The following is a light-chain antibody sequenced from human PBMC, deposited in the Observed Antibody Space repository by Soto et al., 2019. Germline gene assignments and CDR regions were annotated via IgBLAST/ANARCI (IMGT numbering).Light chain of an antibody. V-gene: IGKV4-1*01. CDR2: RAS. J-gene: IGKJ4*01. Sequence: DIVMTQSPDSLAVSLGERATINCKSSQSVLYSSNNKNYLGWYQQRVGQPTKLLIYRASTRESGVPDRFSGSGSGTEFTLTISRLQAEDVAVYYCQQYDSKPLTFCGGTKVEIK. CDR3: QQYDSKPLT. CDR1: QSVLYSSNNKNY.